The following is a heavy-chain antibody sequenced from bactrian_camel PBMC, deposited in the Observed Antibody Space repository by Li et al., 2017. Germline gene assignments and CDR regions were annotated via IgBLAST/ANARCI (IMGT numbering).Heavy chain of an antibody. D-gene: IGHD6*01. CDR2: INTGGSST. V-gene: IGHV3S40*01. Sequence: VQLVESGGDLVQPGGSLRLSCAASGFTFCYYMTWVRQAPGKGLEWVSRINTGGSSTYYADSVKGRFTISRDNAKNTVYLQIHSPKPEDTAAYYCARHQDGSWHTPGAWGQGTQVTVS. CDR1: GFTFCYY. J-gene: IGHJ6*01. CDR3: ARHQDGSWHTPGA.